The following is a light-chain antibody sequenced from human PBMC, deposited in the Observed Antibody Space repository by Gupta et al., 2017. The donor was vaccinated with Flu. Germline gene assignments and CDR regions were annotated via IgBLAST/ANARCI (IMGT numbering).Light chain of an antibody. V-gene: IGLV1-51*01. CDR2: EDD. Sequence: SSDIGTTYVSWYQQFPCTVPKLLIYEDDKRHPGIPDRFSASKSGTSATLGIAGLQTGDEADYYCGSWDNGLGVFVFGTGTMVTV. CDR3: GSWDNGLGVFV. CDR1: SSDIGTTY. J-gene: IGLJ1*01.